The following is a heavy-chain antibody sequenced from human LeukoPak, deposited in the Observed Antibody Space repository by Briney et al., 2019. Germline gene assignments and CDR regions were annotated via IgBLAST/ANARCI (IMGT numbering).Heavy chain of an antibody. CDR1: GFTFSSYE. CDR3: AREHYYGSGSDY. Sequence: GGSLSLSCAASGFTFSSYEMNWVRQAPGKGLEWVSYISSSGSTIYYADSVKGRFTISRDNAKNSLYLQMNSLRAEDTAVYYCAREHYYGSGSDYWGQGTLVTVSS. CDR2: ISSSGSTI. J-gene: IGHJ4*02. V-gene: IGHV3-48*03. D-gene: IGHD3-10*01.